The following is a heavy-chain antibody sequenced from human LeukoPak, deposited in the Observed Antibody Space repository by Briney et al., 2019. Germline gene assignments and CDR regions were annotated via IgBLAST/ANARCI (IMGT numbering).Heavy chain of an antibody. D-gene: IGHD1-26*01. J-gene: IGHJ4*02. CDR1: GFTFDDYA. CDR3: AKGLVGDAYYFDY. V-gene: IGHV3-9*01. CDR2: ISWNSGSI. Sequence: PGGSLRLSCAASGFTFDDYAMRWVRQAPGKGLEWVSGISWNSGSIGYADSVKGRFTISRDNAKNSLYLQMNSLRAEDTALYYCAKGLVGDAYYFDYWGQGTLVTVSS.